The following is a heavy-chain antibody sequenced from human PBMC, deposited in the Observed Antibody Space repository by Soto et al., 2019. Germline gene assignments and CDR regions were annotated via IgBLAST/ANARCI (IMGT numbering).Heavy chain of an antibody. V-gene: IGHV5-51*01. CDR1: GYTFTNHW. J-gene: IGHJ4*02. Sequence: PGESLKISCKAFGYTFTNHWIGWVRQMPGKGLEWMGIIFPDDSDSKYSPSFQGQVTISADKSISTAYLQWSSLKASDTAMYYCARSLYGDYNFDYWGQGTLVTVSS. D-gene: IGHD4-17*01. CDR3: ARSLYGDYNFDY. CDR2: IFPDDSDS.